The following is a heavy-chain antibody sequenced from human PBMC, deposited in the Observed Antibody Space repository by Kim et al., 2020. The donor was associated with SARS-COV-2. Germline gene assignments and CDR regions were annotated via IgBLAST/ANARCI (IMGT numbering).Heavy chain of an antibody. CDR2: IDSGWTT. D-gene: IGHD1-20*01. V-gene: IGHV4-59*01. J-gene: IGHJ2*01. Sequence: SETLSLTCTVSGGSISGSFWSWIRQPPGRGLEYIAYIDSGWTTNYNPSLSSRVTVSLDTSKSQVSLMLTSLTAADTAVYYCARLARASARITYHYLDLWGRGTLVTVSS. CDR3: ARLARASARITYHYLDL. CDR1: GGSISGSF.